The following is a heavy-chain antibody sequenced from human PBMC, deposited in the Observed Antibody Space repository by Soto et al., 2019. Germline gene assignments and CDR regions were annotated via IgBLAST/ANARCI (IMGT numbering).Heavy chain of an antibody. V-gene: IGHV4-30-4*01. Sequence: PSETLSLTCTVSGGSISSGDYYWSWIRQPPGKGLEWIGYIYYSGSTYYNPSLKSRVTISVDTSKNQFSLKLSSVTAADTAVYYCARDGGPAGDSSGYYPRRSDYWGQGTLVTGSS. CDR2: IYYSGST. CDR1: GGSISSGDYY. CDR3: ARDGGPAGDSSGYYPRRSDY. J-gene: IGHJ4*02. D-gene: IGHD3-22*01.